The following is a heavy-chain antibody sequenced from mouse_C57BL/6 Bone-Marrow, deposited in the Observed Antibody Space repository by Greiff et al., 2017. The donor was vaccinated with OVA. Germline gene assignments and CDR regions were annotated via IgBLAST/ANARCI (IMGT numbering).Heavy chain of an antibody. CDR3: ARQSNYSAWFAY. Sequence: EVKLMESGGGLVQPGGSLKLSCAASGFTFSDYYMYWVRQTPEKRLEWVAYISNGGGSTYYPDTVKGRFTISRDNAKNTLYLQMSRLKSEDTAMYYCARQSNYSAWFAYWGQGTLVTVSA. CDR2: ISNGGGST. D-gene: IGHD2-5*01. V-gene: IGHV5-12*01. CDR1: GFTFSDYY. J-gene: IGHJ3*01.